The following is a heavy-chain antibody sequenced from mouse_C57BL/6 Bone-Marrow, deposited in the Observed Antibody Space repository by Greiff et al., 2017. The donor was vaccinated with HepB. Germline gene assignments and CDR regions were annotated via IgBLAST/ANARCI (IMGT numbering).Heavy chain of an antibody. CDR2: IDPSDSYT. Sequence: VKLQQPGAELVKPGASVKLSCKASGYTFTSYWMQWVNQRPGQGLEWIGEIDPSDSYTNYNQKFKGKATLTVDTSSSTAYMQLSSLTSEDSAVYYCARKRGPTSYYAMDYWGQGTSVTVSS. J-gene: IGHJ4*01. CDR3: ARKRGPTSYYAMDY. V-gene: IGHV1-50*01. CDR1: GYTFTSYW.